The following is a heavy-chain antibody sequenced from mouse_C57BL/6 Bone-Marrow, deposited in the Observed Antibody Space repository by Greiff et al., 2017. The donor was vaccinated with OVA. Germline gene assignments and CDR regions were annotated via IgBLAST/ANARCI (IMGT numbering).Heavy chain of an antibody. Sequence: QVQLKQPGAELVRPGTSVKLSCKASGYTFTSYWMHWVKQRPGQGLEWIGVIDPSDSYTNYNQKFKGKATLTVDTSSSTAYMQLSSLTSEDSAVYYCARDYDGYYEFAYWGQGTLVTVSA. J-gene: IGHJ3*01. CDR1: GYTFTSYW. CDR3: ARDYDGYYEFAY. D-gene: IGHD2-3*01. CDR2: IDPSDSYT. V-gene: IGHV1-59*01.